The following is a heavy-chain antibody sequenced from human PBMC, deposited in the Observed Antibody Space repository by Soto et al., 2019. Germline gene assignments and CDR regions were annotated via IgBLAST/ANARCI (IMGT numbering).Heavy chain of an antibody. J-gene: IGHJ4*02. CDR2: IYTSGST. CDR3: ARDLVYSGIPTLFGY. V-gene: IGHV4-4*07. Sequence: SETLFLTCIVSCGSITSYHWSWIRQPAWKGLEWIGRIYTSGSTNYNPSLTSRVTMSVDTSKNQFSVKLSSVTAAHTAVYYCARDLVYSGIPTLFGYWGQGPLVTVSS. D-gene: IGHD1-26*01. CDR1: CGSITSYH.